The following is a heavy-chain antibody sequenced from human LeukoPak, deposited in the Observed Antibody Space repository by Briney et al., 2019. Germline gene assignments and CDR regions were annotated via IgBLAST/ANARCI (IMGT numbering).Heavy chain of an antibody. V-gene: IGHV1-2*06. CDR2: INPNSGGT. D-gene: IGHD3-22*01. J-gene: IGHJ4*02. CDR3: ATKASYDSSGYYYVSLDY. Sequence: ASVKVSCKASGYTFTGYYMHWVRQAPGQGLEWMGRINPNSGGTNYAQKFQGRVTMTRDTSISTAYMELSRLRSDDTAVYYCATKASYDSSGYYYVSLDYWGQGTLATVSS. CDR1: GYTFTGYY.